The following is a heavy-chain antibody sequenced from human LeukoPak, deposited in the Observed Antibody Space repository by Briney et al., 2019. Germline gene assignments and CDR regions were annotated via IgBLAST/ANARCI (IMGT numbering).Heavy chain of an antibody. CDR2: ISSGSGTI. D-gene: IGHD2-2*02. J-gene: IGHJ3*02. Sequence: TGGSLRLSCVASGFTFSTYPMNWVRQAPGKGLEWVSYISSGSGTIYYADSVKGRFTISRDNSKNTLYLQMNSLRAEDTAVYYCAREGGICSSTSCYSFAFDIWGQGTMVTVSS. CDR1: GFTFSTYP. V-gene: IGHV3-48*01. CDR3: AREGGICSSTSCYSFAFDI.